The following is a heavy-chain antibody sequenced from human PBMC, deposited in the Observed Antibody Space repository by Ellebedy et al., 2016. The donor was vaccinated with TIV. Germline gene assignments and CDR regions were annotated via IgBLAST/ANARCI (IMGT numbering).Heavy chain of an antibody. D-gene: IGHD2-21*02. CDR1: GGSVSSTRYY. J-gene: IGHJ4*02. V-gene: IGHV4-39*01. CDR2: VYYSGRP. Sequence: MPSETLSLTCSVSGGSVSSTRYYWAWIRQPPGKGLEYIGSVYYSGRPSYNPSFKSRVTLSADTSKNQFSLNLRTVTAADPAVYYCARTDPWQPIDDWGQGILVSVSS. CDR3: ARTDPWQPIDD.